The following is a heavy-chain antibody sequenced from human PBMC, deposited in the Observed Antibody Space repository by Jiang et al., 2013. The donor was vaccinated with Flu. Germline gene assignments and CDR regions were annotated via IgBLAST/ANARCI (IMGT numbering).Heavy chain of an antibody. Sequence: AEVKKPGESLRISCKGSGYSFTSYWISWVRQMPGKGLEWMGRIDPSDSYTNYSPSFQGHVTISADKSISTAYLQWSSLKASDTAMYYCARHPHYYDSSGYYYPIDYWGQGTLVTVSS. D-gene: IGHD3-22*01. CDR3: ARHPHYYDSSGYYYPIDY. CDR1: GYSFTSYW. V-gene: IGHV5-10-1*01. J-gene: IGHJ4*02. CDR2: IDPSDSYT.